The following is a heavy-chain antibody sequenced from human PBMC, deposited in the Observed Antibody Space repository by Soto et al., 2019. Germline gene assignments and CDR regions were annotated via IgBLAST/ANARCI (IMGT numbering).Heavy chain of an antibody. CDR1: GFTFSSYA. D-gene: IGHD3-16*01. Sequence: GGSLRLSCAASGFTFSSYAMSWVRQAPGKGLEWVSAISGSGGSTYYADSVKGRFTISRDNSKNTLYLQMNSLRAEDTAVYYCARGNDYVWGSSRLYYFDYWGQGALVTVSS. CDR2: ISGSGGST. V-gene: IGHV3-23*01. J-gene: IGHJ4*01. CDR3: ARGNDYVWGSSRLYYFDY.